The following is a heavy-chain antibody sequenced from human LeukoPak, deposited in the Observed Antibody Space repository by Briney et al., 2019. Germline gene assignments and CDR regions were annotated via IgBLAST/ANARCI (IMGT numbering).Heavy chain of an antibody. V-gene: IGHV3-30*18. CDR2: ISYDGSNK. J-gene: IGHJ4*02. Sequence: GRSLRLSCAASGFTFSSYGMHWVRQAPGKGLKWVAVISYDGSNKYYADSVKGRFTISRDNSKNTLYLQMSSLRAEDTAVYYCAKAFYYDSSGPYPGFDYWGQGTLVTVSS. D-gene: IGHD3-22*01. CDR3: AKAFYYDSSGPYPGFDY. CDR1: GFTFSSYG.